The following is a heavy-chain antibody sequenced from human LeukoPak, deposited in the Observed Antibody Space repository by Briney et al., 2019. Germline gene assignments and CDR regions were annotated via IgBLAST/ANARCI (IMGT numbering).Heavy chain of an antibody. J-gene: IGHJ4*02. CDR2: INLSGGTT. Sequence: ASVKVSCKTSGDTFSSYYMHWVRQAPGQGLEWMGIINLSGGTTSYPQKFQGRVTMTRDTSTSTVYMELNSLRSEDTAVYYCARHDLPGMSPFDYWGQGTLVTASS. V-gene: IGHV1-46*01. D-gene: IGHD6-13*01. CDR1: GDTFSSYY. CDR3: ARHDLPGMSPFDY.